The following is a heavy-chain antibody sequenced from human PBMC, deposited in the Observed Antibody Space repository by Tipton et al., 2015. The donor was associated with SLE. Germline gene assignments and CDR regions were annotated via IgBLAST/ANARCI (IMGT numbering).Heavy chain of an antibody. V-gene: IGHV4-59*02. D-gene: IGHD4-17*01. CDR2: MYYIGSPNYYSGST. Sequence: TLSLTCNVSGDSVTSHYWTWIRQPPGKGLEWIGYMYYIGSPNYYSGSTNYNASLKSRVTIFLDTSKNQFSLKVRSVTAADTAVYDCVSGAVPGAMDVWGQGPTVTVSS. CDR1: GDSVTSHY. J-gene: IGHJ6*02. CDR3: VSGAVPGAMDV.